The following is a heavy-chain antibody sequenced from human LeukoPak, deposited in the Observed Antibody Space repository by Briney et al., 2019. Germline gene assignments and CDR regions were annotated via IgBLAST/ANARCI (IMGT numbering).Heavy chain of an antibody. V-gene: IGHV3-9*01. CDR1: GFTFDDYA. D-gene: IGHD2-15*01. Sequence: GGSLRLSCAASGFTFDDYAMHWVRQAPGKGLEWVSGISWNSGSIGYADSVKGRFTISRDNAKNSLYLQMNSLRAEDTAVYYCAKGSSGGSFEGDYWGQGTLVTVSS. J-gene: IGHJ4*02. CDR2: ISWNSGSI. CDR3: AKGSSGGSFEGDY.